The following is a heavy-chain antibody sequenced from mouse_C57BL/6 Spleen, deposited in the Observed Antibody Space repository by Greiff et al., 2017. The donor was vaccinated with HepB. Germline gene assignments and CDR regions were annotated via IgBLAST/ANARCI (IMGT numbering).Heavy chain of an antibody. V-gene: IGHV1-53*01. CDR1: GYTFTSYW. CDR2: INPSNGGT. D-gene: IGHD1-1*01. J-gene: IGHJ2*01. Sequence: QVHVKQPGTELVKPGASVKLSCKASGYTFTSYWMHWVKQRPGQGLEWIGNINPSNGGTNYNEKFKSKATLTVDKSSSTAYMQLSSLTSEDSAVYYCARCYGSSLFDYWGQGTTLTVSS. CDR3: ARCYGSSLFDY.